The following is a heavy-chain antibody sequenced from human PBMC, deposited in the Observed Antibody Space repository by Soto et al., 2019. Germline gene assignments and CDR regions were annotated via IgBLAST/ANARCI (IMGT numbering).Heavy chain of an antibody. D-gene: IGHD3-22*01. J-gene: IGHJ6*02. Sequence: SVKVSCKASGGTFSSYAISWVQQAPGQGLEWMGGIIPIFGTANYAQKFQGRVTITADESTSTAYMELSSLRSEDTAVYYCARDLKRYYDSSGYGYYYYGMDVWGQGTTVTVSS. CDR3: ARDLKRYYDSSGYGYYYYGMDV. CDR1: GGTFSSYA. V-gene: IGHV1-69*13. CDR2: IIPIFGTA.